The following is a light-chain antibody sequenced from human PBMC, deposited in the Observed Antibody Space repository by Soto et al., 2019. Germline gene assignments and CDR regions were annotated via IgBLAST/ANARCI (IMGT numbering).Light chain of an antibody. V-gene: IGKV3-15*01. CDR1: QSVSSD. CDR3: QQRHMWPIT. CDR2: GAS. Sequence: EIVMTQSPATLSVSPGERATLSCRASQSVSSDLAWYEQKPGQAPRLLIYGASTRATGIPARFSGSGSGTDFTLIISSLEPEDSAVYYCQQRHMWPITFGQGTRLEIK. J-gene: IGKJ5*01.